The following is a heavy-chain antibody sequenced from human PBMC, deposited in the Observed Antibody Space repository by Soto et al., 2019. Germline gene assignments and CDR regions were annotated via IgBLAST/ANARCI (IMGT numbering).Heavy chain of an antibody. CDR1: GYSFSTYW. J-gene: IGHJ3*01. V-gene: IGHV5-51*01. D-gene: IGHD5-12*01. CDR2: IYPGDSDT. Sequence: GESLKISCKGSGYSFSTYWIGWVRQMPGKGLEWMGIIYPGDSDTKYSPSFQGQVTISADKSISTAYLQWSSLKASDTAMYYCARQLYIGYDLYALDVWVQGTMVTVSS. CDR3: ARQLYIGYDLYALDV.